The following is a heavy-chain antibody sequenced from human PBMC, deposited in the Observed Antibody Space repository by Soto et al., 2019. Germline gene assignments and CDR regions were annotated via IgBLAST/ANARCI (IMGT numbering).Heavy chain of an antibody. CDR1: GGSISSYY. CDR2: IYYSGST. V-gene: IGHV4-59*08. J-gene: IGHJ4*02. Sequence: SETLSLTCTVSGGSISSYYWSWIRQPPGKGLEWIGYIYYSGSTNYNPSLKSRVTISVDTSKNQFSLKLSSVTAADTAVYYCARHGGIIGIAVAGTFDYWGQGTLVTVSS. D-gene: IGHD6-19*01. CDR3: ARHGGIIGIAVAGTFDY.